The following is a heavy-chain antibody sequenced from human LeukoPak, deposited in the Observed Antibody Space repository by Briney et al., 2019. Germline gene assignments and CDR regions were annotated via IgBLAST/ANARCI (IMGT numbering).Heavy chain of an antibody. J-gene: IGHJ4*02. CDR1: GDSISSRNW. V-gene: IGHV4-4*02. D-gene: IGHD2-8*02. CDR2: ISHGGST. CDR3: ARSAGWWSLDY. Sequence: SETLSLTCAVSGDSISSRNWWNWVRQPPGKGLDWIWEISHGGSTKYNPSLKNRVTISKDNSKNEFSLKLNSVTAADTAVYYCARSAGWWSLDYWGQGALVTVSA.